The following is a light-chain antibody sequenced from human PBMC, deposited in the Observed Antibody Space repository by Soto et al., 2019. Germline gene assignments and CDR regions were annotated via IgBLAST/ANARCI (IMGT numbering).Light chain of an antibody. CDR3: ATWDDSRNGYV. V-gene: IGLV1-44*01. CDR2: VND. CDR1: SSNIGSNP. Sequence: QSVLTQPPSASGTPGQRVTISASGSSSNIGSNPVSWYQQRPGTAPKLLIYVNDERPPGVPVRFSGSKSATSASLAIRGLQSGDEGAYSCATWDDSRNGYVFGPGTKVTVL. J-gene: IGLJ1*01.